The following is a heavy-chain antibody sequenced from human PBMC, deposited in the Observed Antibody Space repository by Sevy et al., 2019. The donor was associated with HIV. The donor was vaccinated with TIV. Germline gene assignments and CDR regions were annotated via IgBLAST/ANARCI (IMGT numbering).Heavy chain of an antibody. CDR2: ITGTGNYI. CDR1: GFTFSTST. Sequence: GGSLRLSCAASGFTFSTSTMNWVRQAPGKGLEWVSLITGTGNYILYADSVKGRFTISRDNAKNTLFLQMNSLRGEDTAVYYCAKERQLAPFDYWGQGTLVTVSS. D-gene: IGHD1-1*01. J-gene: IGHJ4*02. CDR3: AKERQLAPFDY. V-gene: IGHV3-21*01.